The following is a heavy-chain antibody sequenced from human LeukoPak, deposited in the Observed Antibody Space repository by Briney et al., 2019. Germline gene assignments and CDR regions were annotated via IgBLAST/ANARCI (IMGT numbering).Heavy chain of an antibody. CDR3: ARCPVQVTTDYNWFDP. CDR1: GGIFSSYA. J-gene: IGHJ5*02. D-gene: IGHD4-17*01. CDR2: INPNSGGT. Sequence: ASVKVSCKASGGIFSSYAISWVRQAPGQGLEWMGWINPNSGGTNYAQKFQGRVTMTRDTSISTAYMELSRLRSDDTAVYYCARCPVQVTTDYNWFDPWGRGTLVTVSS. V-gene: IGHV1-2*02.